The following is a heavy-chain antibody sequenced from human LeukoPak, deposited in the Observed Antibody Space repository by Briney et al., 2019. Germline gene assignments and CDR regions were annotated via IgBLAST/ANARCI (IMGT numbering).Heavy chain of an antibody. CDR1: GFTFKSVA. CDR3: ARDRGRRYCNSTYCPYYMDV. J-gene: IGHJ6*04. V-gene: IGHV3-7*01. CDR2: IKHDGSET. Sequence: PGGSLRLSCAGSGFTFKSVAMTWVWQVPGQGLEWVANIKHDGSETYHVDSVKGRFTISRDNARNLLHLQMNFLRAGDTAVYYCARDRGRRYCNSTYCPYYMDVWGKGTTVTVSS. D-gene: IGHD2/OR15-2a*01.